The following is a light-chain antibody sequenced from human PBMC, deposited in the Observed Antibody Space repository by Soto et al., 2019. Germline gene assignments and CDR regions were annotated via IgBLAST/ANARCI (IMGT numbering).Light chain of an antibody. J-gene: IGKJ4*01. CDR3: QQFNAYPLT. Sequence: DIQLTQSPSFLSASVGDRVTISCRASQGISDYLAWYQQKPGKAPTLLIYAASTLQSGVPSRFSGSASGTEFTLTISSLQPEDFATYFCQQFNAYPLTCGGGTLVEIK. CDR1: QGISDY. V-gene: IGKV1-9*01. CDR2: AAS.